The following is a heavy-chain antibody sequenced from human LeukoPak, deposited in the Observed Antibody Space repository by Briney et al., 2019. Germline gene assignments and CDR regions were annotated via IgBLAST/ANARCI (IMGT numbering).Heavy chain of an antibody. CDR2: ISSSGNTI. D-gene: IGHD3-22*01. CDR3: ARDLYRIVVVPHYFDY. V-gene: IGHV3-48*03. CDR1: GFTFSSYE. Sequence: PGGSLRLSCAASGFTFSSYEMNWVRQAPGKGLDWVSYISSSGNTIYYADSVKGRFTISRDNAKNSLYLQMNSLRAEDTAVYYCARDLYRIVVVPHYFDYWGQGTLVTVSS. J-gene: IGHJ4*02.